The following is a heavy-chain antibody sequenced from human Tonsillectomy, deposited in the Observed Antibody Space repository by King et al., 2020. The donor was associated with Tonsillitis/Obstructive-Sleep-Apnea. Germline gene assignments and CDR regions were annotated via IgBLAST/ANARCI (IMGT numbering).Heavy chain of an antibody. V-gene: IGHV3-33*06. J-gene: IGHJ6*03. D-gene: IGHD4-11*01. CDR2: IWYDGSNK. CDR1: GFTFSSYG. CDR3: AKRGRATVTSQDYYYYMDV. Sequence: VQLVQSGGGVVQPGRSLRLSCAASGFTFSSYGMHWVRQAPGKGLEWLAVIWYDGSNKYYADSGKGRFTISRDTSKKTLYLQMNSPRAEDTAVFYWAKRGRATVTSQDYYYYMDVWGKGTTVTVSS.